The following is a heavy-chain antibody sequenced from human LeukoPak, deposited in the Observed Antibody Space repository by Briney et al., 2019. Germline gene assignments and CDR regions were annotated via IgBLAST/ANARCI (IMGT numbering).Heavy chain of an antibody. V-gene: IGHV3-48*04. CDR2: ISSSSSTI. CDR3: ARDYYDYVWGSYPMDY. D-gene: IGHD3-16*01. J-gene: IGHJ4*02. CDR1: GFTFSSYA. Sequence: GGSLRLSCAASGFTFSSYAMNWVRQAPGKGLEWVSYISSSSSTIYYADSVKGRFTISRDNAKNSLYLQMNSLRAEDTAVYYCARDYYDYVWGSYPMDYWGQGTLVTVSS.